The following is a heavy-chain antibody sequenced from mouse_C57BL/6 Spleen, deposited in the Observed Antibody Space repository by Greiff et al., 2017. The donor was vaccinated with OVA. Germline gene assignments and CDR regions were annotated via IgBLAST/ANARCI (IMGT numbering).Heavy chain of an antibody. Sequence: QVTLKESGPELVKPGASVKLSCKASGYTFTSYDINWVKQRPGQGLEWIGWIYPRDGSTKYNEKFKGKATLTVDTSSSTAYMELHSLTSEDSAVYFCARRGGYDKAWFAYWGQGTLVTVSA. V-gene: IGHV1-85*01. CDR2: IYPRDGST. CDR1: GYTFTSYD. D-gene: IGHD2-2*01. CDR3: ARRGGYDKAWFAY. J-gene: IGHJ3*01.